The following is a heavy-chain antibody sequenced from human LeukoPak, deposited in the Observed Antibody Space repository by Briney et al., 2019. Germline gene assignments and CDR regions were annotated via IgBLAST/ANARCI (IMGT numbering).Heavy chain of an antibody. Sequence: GGSLTLSCAASGFTFSSYSMSWVRQAPGKGLEWVSGISGSGDSTYYADPVRGRFTISRDNSKHTLYVQMNSLSAEDTAVYYFAKGSGIQIWLLFAYWGQGTPVTVSS. D-gene: IGHD5-18*01. CDR1: GFTFSSYS. J-gene: IGHJ4*02. V-gene: IGHV3-23*01. CDR2: ISGSGDST. CDR3: AKGSGIQIWLLFAY.